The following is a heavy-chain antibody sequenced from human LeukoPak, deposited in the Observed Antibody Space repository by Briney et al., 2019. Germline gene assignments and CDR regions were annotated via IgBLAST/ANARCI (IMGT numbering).Heavy chain of an antibody. CDR2: ISSSSSPK. J-gene: IGHJ4*02. V-gene: IGHV3-48*04. CDR3: VRPNVTDYGGNFDY. Sequence: GGSLRLSCAASGFIFSKYSMNWVRQAPGKGLEWVSYISSSSSPKNYADSVKGRFTISRDNAKNSLYLQMNSLRAEDTAVYYCVRPNVTDYGGNFDYWGQGTLVTVST. CDR1: GFIFSKYS. D-gene: IGHD4-23*01.